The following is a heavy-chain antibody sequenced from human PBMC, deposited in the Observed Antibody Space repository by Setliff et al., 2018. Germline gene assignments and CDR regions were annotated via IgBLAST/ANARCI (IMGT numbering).Heavy chain of an antibody. Sequence: PGESLKISCKVSGYTFTSYWIGWVRQAPGEGLEWMGVIHPDDSDTRYSPSFQGRVTISVDKSSNTAYLQWSSLKASDTAMYYCARDTNYEGAYDSWGQGTLVTVSS. D-gene: IGHD3-3*01. CDR1: GYTFTSYW. J-gene: IGHJ4*02. V-gene: IGHV5-51*01. CDR3: ARDTNYEGAYDS. CDR2: IHPDDSDT.